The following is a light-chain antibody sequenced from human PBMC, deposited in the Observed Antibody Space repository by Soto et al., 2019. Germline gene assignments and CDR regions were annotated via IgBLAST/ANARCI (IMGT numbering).Light chain of an antibody. CDR2: AAS. CDR3: QQRSDWPIT. CDR1: QSVDSH. J-gene: IGKJ5*01. V-gene: IGKV3-11*01. Sequence: EIVLTQSPACLSWYXXXXXXXSXGASQSVDSHLVWYQQKPGQAPRLLIFAASNRATGIPVRFSGSGSGTDFTLAINRLEPDDFAVYYCQQRSDWPITFGQGTRLEIK.